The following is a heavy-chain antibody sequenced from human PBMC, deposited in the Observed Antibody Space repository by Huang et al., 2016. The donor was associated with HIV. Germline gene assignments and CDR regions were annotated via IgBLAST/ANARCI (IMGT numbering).Heavy chain of an antibody. V-gene: IGHV4-34*02. CDR3: ARGPAPDY. CDR2: IKHSGST. CDR1: GGSFRGYY. Sequence: QVQLQQWGAGLLKPSETRSLTCAGYGGSFRGYYWTWIRQPPGKGLEWIGGIKHSGSTNYKASLKSRVRISVDTSKKQFSLKLKSVTAADTAVYYCARGPAPDYWGQGTLVTVSS. D-gene: IGHD6-25*01. J-gene: IGHJ4*02.